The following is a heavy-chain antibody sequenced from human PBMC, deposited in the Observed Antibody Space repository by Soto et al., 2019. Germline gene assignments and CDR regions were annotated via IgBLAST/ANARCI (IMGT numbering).Heavy chain of an antibody. D-gene: IGHD1-26*01. Sequence: PGGSLRLSCAASGFTFSSYSMNWVRQAPGKGLEWVSYISSSSTIYYADSVKGRFTISRDNAKNSLYLQMNSLRDEDTAVYYCAGGSRSEAFDIWGQGTMVTVSS. CDR2: ISSSSTI. CDR1: GFTFSSYS. CDR3: AGGSRSEAFDI. J-gene: IGHJ3*02. V-gene: IGHV3-48*02.